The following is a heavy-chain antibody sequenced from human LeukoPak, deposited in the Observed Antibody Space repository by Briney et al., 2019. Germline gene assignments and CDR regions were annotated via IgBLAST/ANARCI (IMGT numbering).Heavy chain of an antibody. CDR1: GFSISSYW. J-gene: IGHJ5*02. CDR3: ARDAVLRGLYTWFDP. D-gene: IGHD3-10*01. CDR2: IKHDGSET. V-gene: IGHV3-7*01. Sequence: PGGSLRLSCAASGFSISSYWMSWVRRAPGKGLEWVANIKHDGSETYYVDSVKGRFTISRNNANNLLYLEMNRLGAEDMAVYYCARDAVLRGLYTWFDPWGQGTLVTVSS.